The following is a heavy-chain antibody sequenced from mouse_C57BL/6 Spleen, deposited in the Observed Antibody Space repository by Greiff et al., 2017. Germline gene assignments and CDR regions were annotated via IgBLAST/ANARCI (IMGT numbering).Heavy chain of an antibody. D-gene: IGHD1-1*01. CDR3: ASKTTVFDY. Sequence: VQLQQPGAELVKPGASVKMSCTASGYTFTSYWITWVRQAPGQGLEWVGDIYPGSGSTNYNEKFKSKATLTVDTSSSTAYMQLSSLTSADSAVYYCASKTTVFDYWGQGTTLTVSS. J-gene: IGHJ2*01. CDR1: GYTFTSYW. V-gene: IGHV1-55*01. CDR2: IYPGSGST.